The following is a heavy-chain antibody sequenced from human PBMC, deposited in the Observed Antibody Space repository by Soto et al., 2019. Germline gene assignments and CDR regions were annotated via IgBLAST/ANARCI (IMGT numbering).Heavy chain of an antibody. D-gene: IGHD3-16*01. Sequence: SETLSLTCTVSGGSISSYYWSWIRQPPGKGLEWIGYIYYSGSTYYNPSLKSRVTISVDTSKNQFSLKLSSVTAADTAVYYCARGRSYDNWFDPWGQGTLVTVSS. CDR1: GGSISSYY. CDR3: ARGRSYDNWFDP. V-gene: IGHV4-59*12. J-gene: IGHJ5*02. CDR2: IYYSGST.